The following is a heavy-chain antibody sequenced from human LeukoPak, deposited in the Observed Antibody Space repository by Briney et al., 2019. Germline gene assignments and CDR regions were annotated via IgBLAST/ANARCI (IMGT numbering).Heavy chain of an antibody. CDR3: ARGRLGSGWYVSDY. D-gene: IGHD6-19*01. J-gene: IGHJ4*02. CDR1: GDSISSSNG. V-gene: IGHV4-4*02. Sequence: PSETLSLTCAVSGDSISSSNGWSWVRQPPGRGLEWIGEINHNGSFNYNPSLKTRVTISVDTSKNQFSLKLSSVTAADTAVYYCARGRLGSGWYVSDYWGQGTLVTVSS. CDR2: INHNGSF.